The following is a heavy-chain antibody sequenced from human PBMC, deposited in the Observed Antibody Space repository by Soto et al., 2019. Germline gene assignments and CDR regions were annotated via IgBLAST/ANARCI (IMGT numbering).Heavy chain of an antibody. CDR2: INRDGSGT. V-gene: IGHV3-74*01. D-gene: IGHD6-13*01. Sequence: GGSPRLSCAASGFTFSSYWMHWVRQAPGKGLVWVSRINRDGSGTSYADSVKGRFTISRDNAKNTLYLQMNSLRAEDTAVYYCARFVAAAGPRGDYFDYWGQGTLVTVSS. CDR1: GFTFSSYW. CDR3: ARFVAAAGPRGDYFDY. J-gene: IGHJ4*02.